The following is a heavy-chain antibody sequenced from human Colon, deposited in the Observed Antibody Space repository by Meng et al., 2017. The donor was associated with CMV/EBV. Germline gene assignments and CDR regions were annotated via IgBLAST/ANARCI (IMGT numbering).Heavy chain of an antibody. D-gene: IGHD2-2*01. Sequence: ASVKVPCKTSGYSFISYGVSWVRQAPGQGLEWMGWISGNHANNNNIKYIQKLQGRVTLTTDTSTSTAYMELRGLRSDDTAVYYCARDISGGGSTSQIPFDYWGQGTLVTVSS. CDR3: ARDISGGGSTSQIPFDY. V-gene: IGHV1-18*01. CDR2: ISGNHANNNNI. CDR1: GYSFISYG. J-gene: IGHJ4*02.